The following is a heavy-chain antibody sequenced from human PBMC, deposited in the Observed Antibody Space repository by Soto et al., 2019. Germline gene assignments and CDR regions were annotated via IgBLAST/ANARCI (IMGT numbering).Heavy chain of an antibody. Sequence: EVQLVESGGGLIKPGGSLRLSCAASGFTFSSYSMNWVRQAPGKGLEWVSSISSSSSYIYYADSVKGRFTISRDNAKNSLYLQMNSLRAEDTAVYYCARVGGSGSYPPNYYGMDVWGQGTTVTVSS. V-gene: IGHV3-21*01. CDR2: ISSSSSYI. CDR3: ARVGGSGSYPPNYYGMDV. J-gene: IGHJ6*02. D-gene: IGHD3-10*01. CDR1: GFTFSSYS.